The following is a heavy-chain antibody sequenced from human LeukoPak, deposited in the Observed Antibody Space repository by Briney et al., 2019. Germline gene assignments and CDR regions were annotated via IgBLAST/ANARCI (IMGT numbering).Heavy chain of an antibody. CDR1: GGSFSGYY. Sequence: SETLSLTCAVYGGSFSGYYWSWIRQPPGKGLDWIGEINHSGSTNYNPSLKSRVTISVDTSKNQFSLKLSSVTAADTAVYYCARGRRMTMVRGVISLPAFDYWGQGTLVTVSS. CDR2: INHSGST. J-gene: IGHJ4*02. D-gene: IGHD3-10*01. V-gene: IGHV4-34*01. CDR3: ARGRRMTMVRGVISLPAFDY.